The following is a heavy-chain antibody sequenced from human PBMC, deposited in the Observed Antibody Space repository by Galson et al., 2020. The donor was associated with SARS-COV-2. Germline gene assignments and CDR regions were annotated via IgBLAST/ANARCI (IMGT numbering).Heavy chain of an antibody. J-gene: IGHJ6*02. D-gene: IGHD4-4*01. CDR2: ISGSTYYS. CDR1: GFHFKNYR. V-gene: IGHV3-21*01. Sequence: GESLKISCGASGFHFKNYRMNWVRQAPGKGLEWVSSISGSTYYSYYADSVKGRFTISRDNAKNSLYLQMDSLRAEDTGVYSCVRDSSYSNYDFYYFPMGVWGQGTTVIVSS. CDR3: VRDSSYSNYDFYYFPMGV.